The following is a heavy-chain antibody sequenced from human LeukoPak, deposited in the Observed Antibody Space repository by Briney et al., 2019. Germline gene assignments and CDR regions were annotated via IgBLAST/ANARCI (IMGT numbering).Heavy chain of an antibody. Sequence: ASVKVSCKASGYTFNSYDINWVRQATGQGLEWMGWMNPNSGNTGYAQKFQGRVTMTRNTSISTAYMELSSLRSEDTAVYYCARGQWVTTDLDVFDPWGQGTLVTVSS. J-gene: IGHJ5*02. CDR2: MNPNSGNT. V-gene: IGHV1-8*01. CDR1: GYTFNSYD. D-gene: IGHD2-21*02. CDR3: ARGQWVTTDLDVFDP.